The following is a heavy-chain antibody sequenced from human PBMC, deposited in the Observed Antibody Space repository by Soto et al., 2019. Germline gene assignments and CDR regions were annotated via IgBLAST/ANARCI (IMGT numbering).Heavy chain of an antibody. D-gene: IGHD6-19*01. CDR1: GDSVSSGIYY. Sequence: QVQLQESGPGLVKPSETLSLTCTVSGDSVSSGIYYWSWIRQPPGQGLEWIGYVYYTGSTNYNPSLQSRVTIAIDTSKNQFSLRLRSVTAADTAMYYCASRLASKPKHFFDFWGQGTQITVSS. CDR2: VYYTGST. CDR3: ASRLASKPKHFFDF. J-gene: IGHJ4*02. V-gene: IGHV4-61*01.